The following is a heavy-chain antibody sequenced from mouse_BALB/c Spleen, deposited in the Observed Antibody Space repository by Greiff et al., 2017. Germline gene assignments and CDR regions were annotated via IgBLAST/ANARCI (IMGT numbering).Heavy chain of an antibody. CDR2: INPYYGST. J-gene: IGHJ4*01. Sequence: VQLKQSGPELVKPGASVKISCKASGYSFTDYIMLWVKQSHGKSLEWIGNINPYYGSTSYNLKFKGKATLTVDKSSSTAYMQLNSLTSEDSAVYYCVYGYDDGYYAMDYWGQGTSVTVSS. D-gene: IGHD2-2*01. CDR1: GYSFTDYI. V-gene: IGHV1-39*01. CDR3: VYGYDDGYYAMDY.